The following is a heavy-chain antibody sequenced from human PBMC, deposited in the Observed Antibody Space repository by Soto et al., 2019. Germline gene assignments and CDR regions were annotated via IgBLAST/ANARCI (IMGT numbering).Heavy chain of an antibody. CDR1: GSTVSSNY. CDR2: IYSGGST. Sequence: GGSLRLSCAASGSTVSSNYMSWVRQSPGKGLEWVSVIYSGGSTYYADSVKGRFTISRDNSKNTLYLQMNSLRAEDTAVYYCARSNYDILTGYSGPADYWGQGTLVTVSS. J-gene: IGHJ4*02. V-gene: IGHV3-53*01. CDR3: ARSNYDILTGYSGPADY. D-gene: IGHD3-9*01.